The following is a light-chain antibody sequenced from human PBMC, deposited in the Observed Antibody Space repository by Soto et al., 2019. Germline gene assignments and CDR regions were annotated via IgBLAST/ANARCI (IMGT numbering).Light chain of an antibody. CDR2: VAS. CDR3: LQHNNYPWT. CDR1: HAIRND. Sequence: EIEMTQSPTSLSASVGDRVTLTCRASHAIRNDVGWYQQKPGKDPKRLIYVASRLESGVPSRFSGSGFGTGFTLTISGLQPEDFATYYCLQHNNYPWTFGQGTKVDI. V-gene: IGKV1-17*01. J-gene: IGKJ1*01.